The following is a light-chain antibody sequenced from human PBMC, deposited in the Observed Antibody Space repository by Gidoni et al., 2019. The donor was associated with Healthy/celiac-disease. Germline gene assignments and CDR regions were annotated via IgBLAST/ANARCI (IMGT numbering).Light chain of an antibody. CDR1: SSDVGGYNY. CDR2: DVS. Sequence: QPRSVSGSPGQSVTISCTGTSSDVGGYNYVSWYQQHPGKAPKLMIYDVSKRPSGVPDRFSGAKSGNTASLTISGLQAEDEADYYCCSYAGSYTHYVFGTGTKVTVL. CDR3: CSYAGSYTHYV. J-gene: IGLJ1*01. V-gene: IGLV2-11*01.